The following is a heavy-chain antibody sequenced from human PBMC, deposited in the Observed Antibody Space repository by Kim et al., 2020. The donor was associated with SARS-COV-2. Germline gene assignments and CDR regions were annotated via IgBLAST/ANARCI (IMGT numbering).Heavy chain of an antibody. CDR1: GFTFSDYY. CDR2: ISSSSSYT. Sequence: GGSLRLSCAASGFTFSDYYMSWILQAPGKGLEWVSYISSSSSYTNYADSVKGRFTISRDNAKNSLYLQMNSLRAEDTAVYYCARDKDAGDSSGYYYAFDYWGQGTLVTVSS. V-gene: IGHV3-11*05. J-gene: IGHJ4*02. D-gene: IGHD3-22*01. CDR3: ARDKDAGDSSGYYYAFDY.